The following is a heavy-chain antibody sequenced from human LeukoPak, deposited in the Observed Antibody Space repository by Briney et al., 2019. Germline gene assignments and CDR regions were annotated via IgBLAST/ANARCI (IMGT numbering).Heavy chain of an antibody. CDR2: INHSGST. V-gene: IGHV4-34*01. J-gene: IGHJ4*02. CDR1: GGSFSGYY. CDR3: ARKAIRSSGLDY. D-gene: IGHD3-22*01. Sequence: PSETLSLTCAVHGGSFSGYYWSWIRQPPGKGLEWIGEINHSGSTNYNPSLKSRVTISVDTSKNQFSLKLSSVTAADTAVYYCARKAIRSSGLDYWGQGTLVTVSS.